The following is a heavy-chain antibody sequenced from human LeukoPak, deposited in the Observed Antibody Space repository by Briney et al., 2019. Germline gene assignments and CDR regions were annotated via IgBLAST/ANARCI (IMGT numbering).Heavy chain of an antibody. J-gene: IGHJ6*02. D-gene: IGHD2-15*01. CDR3: ARGSNQLGYCSGGSCPYGMDV. Sequence: PSETLSLTCAVYGGSFSGYYWSWIRQPPGKGLEWIGEINHSGSTNYNPSLRSRVTISVDTSKNQFSLKLSSVTAADTAVYYCARGSNQLGYCSGGSCPYGMDVWAKGPRSPSP. V-gene: IGHV4-34*01. CDR1: GGSFSGYY. CDR2: INHSGST.